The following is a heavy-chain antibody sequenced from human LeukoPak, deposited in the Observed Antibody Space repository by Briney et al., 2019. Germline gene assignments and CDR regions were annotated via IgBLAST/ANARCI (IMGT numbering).Heavy chain of an antibody. Sequence: SETLSLTCAVYGGSFSRYSWNWIRQPPGKGLEWIGEINHSGSTNYNPSLKSRVTISVDTSKNQFSLEVNSVIAADTAVYYCARGDVDPYVFDIWGQGTMVTVSS. J-gene: IGHJ3*02. CDR3: ARGDVDPYVFDI. CDR1: GGSFSRYS. CDR2: INHSGST. D-gene: IGHD3-10*02. V-gene: IGHV4-34*01.